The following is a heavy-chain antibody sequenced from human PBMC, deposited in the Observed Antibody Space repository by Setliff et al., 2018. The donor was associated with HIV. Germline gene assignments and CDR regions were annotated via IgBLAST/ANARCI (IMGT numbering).Heavy chain of an antibody. Sequence: ASETLSLTCTVSGGSSSSSSFYWGWIRQPPGKGLEWIGNIYRSGSTYYNPSLRSRVTISVDTSKNQFYLNLNSVTDADTALYYCARHKDSDYVWGSYRPDGFDIWGQGTTVTV. V-gene: IGHV4-39*01. CDR1: GGSSSSSSFY. D-gene: IGHD3-16*02. J-gene: IGHJ3*02. CDR3: ARHKDSDYVWGSYRPDGFDI. CDR2: IYRSGST.